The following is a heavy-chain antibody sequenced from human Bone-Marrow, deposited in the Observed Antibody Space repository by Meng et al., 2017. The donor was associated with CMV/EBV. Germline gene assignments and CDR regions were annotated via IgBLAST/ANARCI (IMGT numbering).Heavy chain of an antibody. D-gene: IGHD6-6*01. V-gene: IGHV3-21*01. CDR1: GFTFSSYS. Sequence: GGSLRLSCAASGFTFSSYSMKWVRQAPGKGLEWVSSISSTSDYIDYADSLKGRFTLSRDNAKNSLYLQMNSLRAEDTAAYYCARGPLYSISSGTYYFGMDVWGQGTTVTVSS. CDR3: ARGPLYSISSGTYYFGMDV. J-gene: IGHJ6*02. CDR2: ISSTSDYI.